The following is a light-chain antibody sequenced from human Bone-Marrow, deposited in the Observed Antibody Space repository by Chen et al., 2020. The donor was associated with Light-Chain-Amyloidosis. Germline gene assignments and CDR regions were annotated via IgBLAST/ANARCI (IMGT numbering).Light chain of an antibody. Sequence: EIVLTQSPATLSLSPGERATLTCGASESVSSNYVAWYQVRPGLAPRLVIYDASRRATGIPDRFSGSGSGTDFTLTIRRLETEDSAIYDCQQYGSSPFTFGPGAKVDLK. CDR1: ESVSSNY. CDR2: DAS. V-gene: IGKV3D-20*01. J-gene: IGKJ3*01. CDR3: QQYGSSPFT.